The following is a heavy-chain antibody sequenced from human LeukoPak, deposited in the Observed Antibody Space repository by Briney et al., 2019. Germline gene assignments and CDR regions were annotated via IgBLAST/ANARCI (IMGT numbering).Heavy chain of an antibody. CDR2: IYNSGST. D-gene: IGHD3-3*01. J-gene: IGHJ5*02. CDR1: GGSISSYY. CDR3: ARARGSGYYLGNWFDP. V-gene: IGHV4-4*07. Sequence: NPSETLSLTCTVSGGSISSYYWSWIRQPAGKGLEWIGRIYNSGSTNYNPSLKSRVTMSVDTSKNQFSLKLSSVTAADTAVYYCARARGSGYYLGNWFDPWGKGTLVTVSS.